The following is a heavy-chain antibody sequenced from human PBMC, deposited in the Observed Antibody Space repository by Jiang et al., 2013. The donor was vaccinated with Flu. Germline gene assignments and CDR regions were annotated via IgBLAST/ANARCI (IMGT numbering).Heavy chain of an antibody. CDR2: IRSKANSYAT. CDR1: GFTFSGSA. D-gene: IGHD6-13*01. Sequence: QLVESGGGLVQPGGSLKLSCAASGFTFSGSAMHWVRQASGKGLEWVGRIRSKANSYATAYAASVKGRFTISRDDSKNTAYLQMNSLKTEDTAVYYCTRFAAAGIDYWGQGTLVTVSS. J-gene: IGHJ4*02. CDR3: TRFAAAGIDY. V-gene: IGHV3-73*02.